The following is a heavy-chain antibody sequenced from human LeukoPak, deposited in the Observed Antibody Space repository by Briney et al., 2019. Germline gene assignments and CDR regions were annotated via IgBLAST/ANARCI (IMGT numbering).Heavy chain of an antibody. J-gene: IGHJ4*02. D-gene: IGHD3-10*01. CDR1: GGSISSYY. CDR3: ARDQLWFGDWYYFDY. V-gene: IGHV4-4*07. Sequence: SETLSLTCTVSGGSISSYYWSWIRQPAGKGLEWIGRIYTSGSTNYNPSLKSRVTMSVDTSKNQFSLKLSSVTAADTAVYYCARDQLWFGDWYYFDYWGQGTLVTVSS. CDR2: IYTSGST.